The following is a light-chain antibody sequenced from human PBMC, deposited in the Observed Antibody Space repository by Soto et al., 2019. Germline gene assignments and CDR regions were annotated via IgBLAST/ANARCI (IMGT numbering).Light chain of an antibody. CDR3: QQSYSTPPWT. Sequence: DIQMTQSPSSLSASVVDRVTITCRASQSISSYLNWYQQKPGKAPNLLIYAASSLQSGVPSRFSGGGSGTDFTLTISSLQPEDFATYYCQQSYSTPPWTFGQGTKVDI. J-gene: IGKJ1*01. CDR1: QSISSY. V-gene: IGKV1-39*01. CDR2: AAS.